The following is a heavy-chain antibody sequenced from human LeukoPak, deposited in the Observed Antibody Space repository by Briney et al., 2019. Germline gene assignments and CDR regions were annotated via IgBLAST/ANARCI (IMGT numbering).Heavy chain of an antibody. D-gene: IGHD2/OR15-2a*01. Sequence: GGSLRLSCAASGFTFSNFGMSWVRQAPGKGLEGVAFLRYDGNNKYYADSVKGRFTISRDTSKNTLHLQMNSLRAEDTAVYYCAKDSATYSCDYWGQGTLVTVSS. CDR1: GFTFSNFG. CDR3: AKDSATYSCDY. CDR2: LRYDGNNK. V-gene: IGHV3-30*02. J-gene: IGHJ4*02.